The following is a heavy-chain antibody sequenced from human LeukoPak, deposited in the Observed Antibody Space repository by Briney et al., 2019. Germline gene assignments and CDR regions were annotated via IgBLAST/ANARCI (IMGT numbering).Heavy chain of an antibody. Sequence: PGGSLSLSCAASGFTFSDYYMSWIRQAPGKGLEWVSYISSSGSTIYYADSVKGRFTISRDNAKNSLYLQMNSLRAEDTAVYYCARGSRFGVVGRDAFDIWGQGTMVTVSS. CDR3: ARGSRFGVVGRDAFDI. CDR1: GFTFSDYY. J-gene: IGHJ3*02. D-gene: IGHD3-3*01. V-gene: IGHV3-11*04. CDR2: ISSSGSTI.